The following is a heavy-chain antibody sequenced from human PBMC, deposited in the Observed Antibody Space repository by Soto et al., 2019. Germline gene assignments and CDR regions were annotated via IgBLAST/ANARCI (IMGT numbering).Heavy chain of an antibody. CDR2: ISAYNGNT. V-gene: IGHV1-18*01. CDR1: GYTFTSYG. Sequence: ASVKVSCKASGYTFTSYGISWVRQAPGQGLEWMGWISAYNGNTNYAQKLQGRVTMTTDTSTSTAYMELRSLRSDDTAVYYCARVSVTVGGTYNWFESWGRGTLVTVAS. J-gene: IGHJ5*01. CDR3: ARVSVTVGGTYNWFES. D-gene: IGHD6-19*01.